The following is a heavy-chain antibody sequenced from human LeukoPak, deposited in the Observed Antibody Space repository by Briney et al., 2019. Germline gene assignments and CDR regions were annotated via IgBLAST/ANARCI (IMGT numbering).Heavy chain of an antibody. CDR2: MNPNSGNT. CDR1: GYTFTSYD. D-gene: IGHD4-23*01. Sequence: ASVKVSCKASGYTFTSYDINWVRQATGQGLEWMGWMNPNSGNTGYAQKFQGRVTITRNTSISTAYMELSSLRSEDTAVYYCARAAYTVVTRVGYYYMDVWGKGTTVTVSS. V-gene: IGHV1-8*03. CDR3: ARAAYTVVTRVGYYYMDV. J-gene: IGHJ6*03.